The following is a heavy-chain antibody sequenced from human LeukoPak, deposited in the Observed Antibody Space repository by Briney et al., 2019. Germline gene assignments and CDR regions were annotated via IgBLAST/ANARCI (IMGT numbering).Heavy chain of an antibody. V-gene: IGHV5-51*01. CDR3: ARLTSVLRYFDWLPDY. CDR1: GFSLTSHW. D-gene: IGHD3-9*01. J-gene: IGHJ4*02. CDR2: IYPGDSDT. Sequence: GESLKISCKGSGFSLTSHWIGWVRQMPGKGLEWMGSIYPGDSDTRYSPSFQGQVTISADKSISTAYLQWSSLKASDTAMYYCARLTSVLRYFDWLPDYWGQGTLVTVSS.